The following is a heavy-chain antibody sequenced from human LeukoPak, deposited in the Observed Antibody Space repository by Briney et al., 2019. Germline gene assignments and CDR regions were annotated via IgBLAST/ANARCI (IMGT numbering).Heavy chain of an antibody. V-gene: IGHV3-33*06. CDR3: AKEAGSGWRYFDN. CDR2: IWFDGTEGPDK. Sequence: GGSLRLSCAASGFTFRTFVTDWVRQAPGKGLEGVAPIWFDGTEGPDKNYADSVRGRFLISRDDSKNTLFLQMNNLRAEDTAVYYCAKEAGSGWRYFDNWGQGTLVTVSS. CDR1: GFTFRTFV. J-gene: IGHJ4*02. D-gene: IGHD6-19*01.